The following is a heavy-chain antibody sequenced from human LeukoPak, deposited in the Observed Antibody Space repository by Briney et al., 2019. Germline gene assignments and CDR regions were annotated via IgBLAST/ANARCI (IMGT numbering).Heavy chain of an antibody. V-gene: IGHV3-23*01. J-gene: IGHJ4*02. D-gene: IGHD2-15*01. CDR3: AKDRYCSGGSCYYYFDY. CDR2: ISGSGGGT. Sequence: GGSLRLSCAASRFTFSSYAMSWVRQAPGKGLEWVSAISGSGGGTFYADSVKGRFTISRDNSKNTLYLQMNSLRAEDTAVYYCAKDRYCSGGSCYYYFDYWGQGTLVTVSS. CDR1: RFTFSSYA.